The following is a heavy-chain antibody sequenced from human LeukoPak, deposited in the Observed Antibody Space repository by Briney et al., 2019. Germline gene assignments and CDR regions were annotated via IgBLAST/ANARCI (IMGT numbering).Heavy chain of an antibody. D-gene: IGHD2-21*02. CDR2: ISAYNGNT. CDR3: ASDIVVVTARPGRYDY. J-gene: IGHJ4*02. CDR1: GYTFTSYG. V-gene: IGHV1-18*01. Sequence: ASVKVSCKASGYTFTSYGISWVRQAPGQGLEWMGWISAYNGNTNYAQKLQGRVTMTTDTSTSTAYMELRSLSSDDTAVYYCASDIVVVTARPGRYDYWGQGTLVTVSS.